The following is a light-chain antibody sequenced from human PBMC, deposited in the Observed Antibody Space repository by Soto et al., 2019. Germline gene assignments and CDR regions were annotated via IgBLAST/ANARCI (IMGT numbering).Light chain of an antibody. CDR2: DAS. J-gene: IGKJ5*01. V-gene: IGKV3-11*01. Sequence: EIVLTQSPATLSLSPGDKATLSCRASQSVSSYLAWYQQTPGQAPRLLIYDASNRATGIPARFSGSGSGTDFTLTISSLEPEDFAVYYCQQRTNWPPGFGQGTRREIK. CDR3: QQRTNWPPG. CDR1: QSVSSY.